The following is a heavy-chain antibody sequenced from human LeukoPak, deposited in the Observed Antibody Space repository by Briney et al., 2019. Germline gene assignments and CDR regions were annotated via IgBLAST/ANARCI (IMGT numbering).Heavy chain of an antibody. CDR3: ARDREIVGADRNYYYYYMDV. Sequence: AASVKVSCKASGYTFTSYDINWVRQATGQGLEWMGWMNPNSGNTGYAQKFQGRVTMTRSTSISTAYMELSSLRSEDTVVYYCARDREIVGADRNYYYYYMDVWGKGTTVTVSS. D-gene: IGHD1-26*01. J-gene: IGHJ6*03. CDR2: MNPNSGNT. CDR1: GYTFTSYD. V-gene: IGHV1-8*01.